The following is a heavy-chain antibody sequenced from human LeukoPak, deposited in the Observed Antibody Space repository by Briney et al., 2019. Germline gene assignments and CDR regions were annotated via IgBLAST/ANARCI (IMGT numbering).Heavy chain of an antibody. CDR1: GFTFSSYW. J-gene: IGHJ4*02. CDR3: ARVVRYSGSYYYDY. D-gene: IGHD1-26*01. V-gene: IGHV3-7*01. Sequence: GGSLRLSCAASGFTFSSYWMSWVRQAPGKGLEWLANIKQDGSEKYYVDSAKGRFTISRDNAKNSLYLQMNSLRAEDTAVYYCARVVRYSGSYYYDYWGQGTLVTVSS. CDR2: IKQDGSEK.